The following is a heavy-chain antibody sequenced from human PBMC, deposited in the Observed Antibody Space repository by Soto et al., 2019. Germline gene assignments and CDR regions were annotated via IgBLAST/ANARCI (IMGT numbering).Heavy chain of an antibody. CDR1: GASISGYY. D-gene: IGHD2-2*01. J-gene: IGHJ4*02. Sequence: VQLQESGPRLVRPSETLSLSCTVSGASISGYYWNWIRQPPGRGLEWIGYISNTGNTNYNPSLKSRDSISVDTSKNQVSLTLRAVTAEDTALYYCARDSAVGSSKRGFEYWGQGTLVTVSS. CDR2: ISNTGNT. CDR3: ARDSAVGSSKRGFEY. V-gene: IGHV4-59*01.